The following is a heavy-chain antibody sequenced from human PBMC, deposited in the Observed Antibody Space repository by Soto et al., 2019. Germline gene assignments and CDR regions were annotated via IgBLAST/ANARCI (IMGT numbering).Heavy chain of an antibody. CDR3: ARGRYFSDSSGYDDY. CDR1: RYTFTTYD. J-gene: IGHJ4*02. V-gene: IGHV1-8*02. Sequence: VKVSCKASRYTFTTYDINWVRQAAGQGLVWMGWMNPNSGNTGYAQKFQDRVTMTRDTSISTAYMELSDLRSEDTAVYYCARGRYFSDSSGYDDYWGQGTQVTVSS. D-gene: IGHD3-22*01. CDR2: MNPNSGNT.